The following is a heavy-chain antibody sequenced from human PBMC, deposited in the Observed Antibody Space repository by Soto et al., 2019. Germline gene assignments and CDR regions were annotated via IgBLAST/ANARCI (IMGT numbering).Heavy chain of an antibody. CDR1: GFTFTNYV. D-gene: IGHD7-27*01. CDR3: AKKSLGTYFDY. V-gene: IGHV3-23*01. J-gene: IGHJ4*02. Sequence: EVQLLESGGGLVQPGGSLRLSCAASGFTFTNYVMSWVRQAPGEGLEWVSVISGSGSSTYYADSVKGRFTISRDKSKNTLYLQMNSLRAEDTAVYYCAKKSLGTYFDYWGQGTLVTVSS. CDR2: ISGSGSST.